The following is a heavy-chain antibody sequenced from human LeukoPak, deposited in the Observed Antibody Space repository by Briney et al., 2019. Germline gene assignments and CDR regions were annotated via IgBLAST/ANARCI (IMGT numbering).Heavy chain of an antibody. CDR1: GGTFSSYA. Sequence: SVKVSCEASGGTFSSYAISWVRQAPGQGLEWMGRIIPILGIANYAQKFQGRVTITADKSTSTAYMELSSLRSEDTAVYYCARVTAVAGTLLDYWGQGTLVTVSS. J-gene: IGHJ4*02. CDR2: IIPILGIA. V-gene: IGHV1-69*04. D-gene: IGHD6-19*01. CDR3: ARVTAVAGTLLDY.